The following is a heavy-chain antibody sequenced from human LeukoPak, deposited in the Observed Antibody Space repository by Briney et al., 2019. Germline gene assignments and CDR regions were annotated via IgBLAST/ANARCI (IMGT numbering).Heavy chain of an antibody. V-gene: IGHV3-23*01. J-gene: IGHJ4*02. CDR1: RFTLCIFC. Sequence: GGVLRLSCAASRFTLCIFCMSWGRQAPGEGVGGGSRICNGGDNTYYADSVKGRFTISRDNSKNTLFLQMHSLRAEDTAVYYCARFGELWASYLEFDYWGQGTLVTVSS. D-gene: IGHD3-10*01. CDR3: ARFGELWASYLEFDY. CDR2: ICNGGDNT.